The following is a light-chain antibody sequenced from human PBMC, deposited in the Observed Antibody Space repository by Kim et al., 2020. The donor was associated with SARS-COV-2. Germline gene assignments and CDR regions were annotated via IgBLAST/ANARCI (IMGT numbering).Light chain of an antibody. CDR3: SSYTSSSTDVV. CDR2: DVS. Sequence: QSVVTQPASVSGSPGQSITISCTGTSSDVGGYNYVSWYQQHPGKAPKLMIYDVSKRPSGVSNRFSGSKSGNTASLTISGLQAEDEADYYCSSYTSSSTDVVFGGGTQLTVL. V-gene: IGLV2-14*01. CDR1: SSDVGGYNY. J-gene: IGLJ2*01.